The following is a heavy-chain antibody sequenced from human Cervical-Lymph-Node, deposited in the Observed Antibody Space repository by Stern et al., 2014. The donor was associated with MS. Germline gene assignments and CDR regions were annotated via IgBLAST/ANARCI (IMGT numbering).Heavy chain of an antibody. CDR2: INSDGSST. Sequence: EVQLVESGGGLVQPGGSLRLSCAASGFTFSSYWMHWVRQAPGKGLVWVSRINSDGSSTSYADSVKGRFTISRDNAKNTLYLQMNSLRAEDTAVYYCARFSPGMIQLWFDAFDIWGQGTMVTVSS. J-gene: IGHJ3*02. D-gene: IGHD5-18*01. CDR3: ARFSPGMIQLWFDAFDI. CDR1: GFTFSSYW. V-gene: IGHV3-74*01.